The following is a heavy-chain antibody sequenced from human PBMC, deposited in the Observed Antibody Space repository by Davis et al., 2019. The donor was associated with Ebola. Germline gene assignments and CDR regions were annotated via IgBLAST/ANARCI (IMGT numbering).Heavy chain of an antibody. J-gene: IGHJ4*02. D-gene: IGHD4-23*01. CDR3: ARDIGNAPWGGRDY. Sequence: PSETLSLTCTVSGGSISSSYYYWGWIRQPPGKGLEWIGSVYYTGSTYYNPSLKSRVIISIDTSKNQFSLELTSVTAADTAVYYCARDIGNAPWGGRDYWGQGMLVTVSS. V-gene: IGHV4-39*07. CDR1: GGSISSSYYY. CDR2: VYYTGST.